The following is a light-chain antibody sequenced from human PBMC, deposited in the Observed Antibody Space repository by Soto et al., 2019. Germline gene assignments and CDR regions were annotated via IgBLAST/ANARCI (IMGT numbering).Light chain of an antibody. V-gene: IGKV3-11*01. Sequence: EIVLTQSPATLSLSPGERATLSCRASQSLGNYLAWYQQKPGQAPRLLINDASNRASGIPARFSGSGSGTDFTLTISSLEPEDSAVYYCQHRANLWTFGQGTKVEIK. CDR3: QHRANLWT. CDR1: QSLGNY. J-gene: IGKJ1*01. CDR2: DAS.